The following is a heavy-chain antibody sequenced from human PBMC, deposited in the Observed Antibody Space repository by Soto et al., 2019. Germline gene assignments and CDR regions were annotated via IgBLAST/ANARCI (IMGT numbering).Heavy chain of an antibody. CDR2: IYYSGST. Sequence: TSETLSLTCSVSGASIYNGGYFWSWIRQSPGKGLEWIGYIYYSGSTYYKPSLKSRVTISVDTSKNQFSLKLSSVTAADTAVYYCARDQAYYDILTGYGGMDVWGQGTTVTVSS. J-gene: IGHJ6*02. D-gene: IGHD3-9*01. V-gene: IGHV4-31*03. CDR3: ARDQAYYDILTGYGGMDV. CDR1: GASIYNGGYF.